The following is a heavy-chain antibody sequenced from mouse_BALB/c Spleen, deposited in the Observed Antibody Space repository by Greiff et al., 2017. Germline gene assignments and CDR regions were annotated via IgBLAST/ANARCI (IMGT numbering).Heavy chain of an antibody. J-gene: IGHJ2*01. CDR2: INPYNGAT. Sequence: EVQLQQSGPELVKPGASVKISCKASGYSFTGYYMHWVKQSHVKSLEWIGRINPYNGATSYNQNFKDKASLTVDKSSSTAYMELHSLTSEDSAVYYCARDNYFDYWGQGTTLTVSS. CDR1: GYSFTGYY. CDR3: ARDNYFDY. V-gene: IGHV1-31*01.